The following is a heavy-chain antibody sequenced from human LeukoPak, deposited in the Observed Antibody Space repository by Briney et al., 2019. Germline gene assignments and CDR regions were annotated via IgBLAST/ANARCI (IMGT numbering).Heavy chain of an antibody. D-gene: IGHD2-15*01. V-gene: IGHV4-39*07. J-gene: IGHJ4*02. CDR1: GGSISSSSYY. CDR3: ARKREGPATGIDY. CDR2: IYYSGST. Sequence: SETLSLTCTVSGGSISSSSYYWGWIRQPPGKGLEWIGSIYYSGSTYYNPSLNSRVTISIDMSENQFSLKLTSVTAADTAVYYCARKREGPATGIDYWGQGTPVTVSS.